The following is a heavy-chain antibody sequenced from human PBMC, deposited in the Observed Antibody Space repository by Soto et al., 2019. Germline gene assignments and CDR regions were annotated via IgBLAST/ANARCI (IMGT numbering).Heavy chain of an antibody. CDR3: ARGQDGYNAFGLDY. J-gene: IGHJ4*02. CDR2: INPNSGGT. V-gene: IGHV1-2*04. D-gene: IGHD5-12*01. CDR1: GYTFTGYY. Sequence: QVQLVQSGAEVKKPGASVKVSCKASGYTFTGYYMHWVRQAPGQGLEWMGWINPNSGGTNYAQKFQGWVTMTRDTXXSTAYMELSRLRSDATAVYYCARGQDGYNAFGLDYWGQGTLVTVSS.